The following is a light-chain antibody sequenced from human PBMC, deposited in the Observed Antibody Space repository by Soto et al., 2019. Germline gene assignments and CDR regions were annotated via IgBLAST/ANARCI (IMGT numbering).Light chain of an antibody. V-gene: IGKV3-11*01. J-gene: IGKJ1*01. CDR1: QSVSSY. CDR3: QQRSNWPPGKT. CDR2: DAS. Sequence: EIVLTQSPATLSLSPGERATLSCRASQSVSSYLAWYQQKPGQAPRLLIYDASNRATGIPARFSGSGSGTDFTLTIISIEPEDFAVYYCQQRSNWPPGKTFGQGTKVEIK.